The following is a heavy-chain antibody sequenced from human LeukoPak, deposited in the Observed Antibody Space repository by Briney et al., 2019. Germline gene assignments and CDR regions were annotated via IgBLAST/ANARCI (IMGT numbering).Heavy chain of an antibody. V-gene: IGHV3-11*01. Sequence: GSLRLSCAASGFTFSDYYMSWIRQAPGKGLEWVSYISSSGSTIYYADSVKGRFTISRDNAKNSLYLQMSSLRAEDTAVYCCARVSYDSSGYYYVDYWGQGTLVTVSS. CDR2: ISSSGSTI. CDR3: ARVSYDSSGYYYVDY. CDR1: GFTFSDYY. D-gene: IGHD3-22*01. J-gene: IGHJ4*02.